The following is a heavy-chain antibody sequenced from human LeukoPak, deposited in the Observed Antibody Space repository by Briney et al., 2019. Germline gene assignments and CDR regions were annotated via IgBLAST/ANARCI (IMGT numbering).Heavy chain of an antibody. Sequence: GGSLRLSCAVSGFTFSTFSMNWVRQVPGKGLEWVSSISSGSSYTYYADSVKGRFTISRDKSKNTLYLQMNSLRAEDTAMYYCARVRTYYDFWSGDVDYWGQGTLVTVSS. D-gene: IGHD3-3*01. J-gene: IGHJ4*02. V-gene: IGHV3-21*01. CDR3: ARVRTYYDFWSGDVDY. CDR2: ISSGSSYT. CDR1: GFTFSTFS.